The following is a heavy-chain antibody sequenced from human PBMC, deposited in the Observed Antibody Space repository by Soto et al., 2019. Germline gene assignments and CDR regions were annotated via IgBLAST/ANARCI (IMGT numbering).Heavy chain of an antibody. V-gene: IGHV3-74*01. CDR1: GFTFSSYW. Sequence: EVQLVESGGGLVQPGGSLRLSCAASGFTFSSYWMHWVRQDPGKGLVWVSRINSDGSKTTYADSVKGRFTISRDNAKNTLYLQMNSLRAEDTAVYYCSRGRWELLGGDLWGLGTMVTVSS. CDR3: SRGRWELLGGDL. CDR2: INSDGSKT. D-gene: IGHD1-26*01. J-gene: IGHJ3*01.